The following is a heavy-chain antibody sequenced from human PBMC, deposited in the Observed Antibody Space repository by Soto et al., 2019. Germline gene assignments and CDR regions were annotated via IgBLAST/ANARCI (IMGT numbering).Heavy chain of an antibody. CDR1: GFTVSSNY. CDR3: ARVRKRFLEWLLYYFDY. CDR2: IYSGGST. D-gene: IGHD3-3*01. V-gene: IGHV3-66*01. Sequence: HPGGSLRLSCAASGFTVSSNYMSWVRQAPGKGLEWVSVIYSGGSTYYADSVKGRFTISRDNSKNTLYLQMNSLRAEDTAVYYCARVRKRFLEWLLYYFDYWGQGTLVTVSS. J-gene: IGHJ4*02.